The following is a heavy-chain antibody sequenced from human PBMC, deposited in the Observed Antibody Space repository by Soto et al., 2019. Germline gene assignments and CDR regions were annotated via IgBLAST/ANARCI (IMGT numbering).Heavy chain of an antibody. J-gene: IGHJ3*02. CDR3: AKATATGGGAFDI. D-gene: IGHD2-8*02. V-gene: IGHV3-23*01. Sequence: PGGSLRLSCAASGFICSDYDMSWVRQAPGKGLEWVSTILVGGSTHYEDSVKGRFTISRDRSKNTVYLQMNSLTVGDTAVYYCAKATATGGGAFDICGQGAMVTV. CDR2: ILVGGST. CDR1: GFICSDYD.